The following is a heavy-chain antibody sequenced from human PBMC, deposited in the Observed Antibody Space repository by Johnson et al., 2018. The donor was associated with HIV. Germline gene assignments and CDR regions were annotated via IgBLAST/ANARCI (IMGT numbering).Heavy chain of an antibody. CDR3: AKDKAAGAGAFDF. J-gene: IGHJ3*01. CDR2: IKQDGSEK. Sequence: VQLVESGGGLVKPGGSLRVSCAASGFTFSNAWMSWVRQAPGKGLEWVANIKQDGSEKYYVDSVKGRFTISRDNSKNTLYLQMNSLRAEDTAVYYCAKDKAAGAGAFDFWGQGTMVTVSS. CDR1: GFTFSNAW. D-gene: IGHD6-13*01. V-gene: IGHV3-7*03.